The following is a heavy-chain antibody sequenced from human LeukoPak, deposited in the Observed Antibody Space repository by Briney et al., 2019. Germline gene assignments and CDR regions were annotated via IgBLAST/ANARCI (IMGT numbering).Heavy chain of an antibody. CDR2: IKSKIDGGTI. J-gene: IGHJ4*02. D-gene: IGHD2-15*01. CDR3: TTRRQDGW. CDR1: GFTFSDAW. Sequence: GGSLRLSCVASGFTFSDAWMSWVRQAPGKGLEWVGRIKSKIDGGTIDYAAPVKGRFTISRDDSRNTLYLQMNSLKTEDAAVYYCTTRRQDGWWGQGTLVTVSS. V-gene: IGHV3-15*01.